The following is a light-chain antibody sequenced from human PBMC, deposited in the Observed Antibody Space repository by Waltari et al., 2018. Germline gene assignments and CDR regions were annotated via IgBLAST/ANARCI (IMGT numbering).Light chain of an antibody. CDR1: QDINKW. J-gene: IGKJ5*01. CDR3: QQANSFLPGT. V-gene: IGKV1-12*01. CDR2: AAS. Sequence: DIQMTQSPSSVSASVGDRVTLTCRASQDINKWLAWYQQKPGKAPKLLIYAASTLQGGVSSRFSGSGSGTDFTLTITSLQPEDFATYYCQQANSFLPGTFGQGTRLEI.